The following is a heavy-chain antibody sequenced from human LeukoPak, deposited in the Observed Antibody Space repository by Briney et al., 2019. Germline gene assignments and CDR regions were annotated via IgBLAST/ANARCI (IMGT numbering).Heavy chain of an antibody. D-gene: IGHD3-9*01. J-gene: IGHJ3*02. CDR1: GYTLTELS. Sequence: EASVKVSCKVSGYTLTELSMHWVRQAPGKGLEWMGGFDPEDGETIYAQKFQGRVTMTEDTSTDTAYMELSSLRSEDTAVYYCARTVYDILTGYHPYALDIWGQGTMVTVSS. CDR3: ARTVYDILTGYHPYALDI. CDR2: FDPEDGET. V-gene: IGHV1-24*01.